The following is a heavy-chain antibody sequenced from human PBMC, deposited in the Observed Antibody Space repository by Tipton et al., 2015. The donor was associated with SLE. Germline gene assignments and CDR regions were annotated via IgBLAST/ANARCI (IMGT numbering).Heavy chain of an antibody. CDR1: GFTFSSYE. D-gene: IGHD2-2*01. V-gene: IGHV3-48*03. CDR3: VRDGGALTSGGASPADDAFDI. J-gene: IGHJ3*02. Sequence: GSLRLSCAASGFTFSSYEMNWVRQTPGKGLEWVSYIHTGGGIIDYIDSVKGRFIISRDNARNSLYLQMHSLRVEDTAVYYCVRDGGALTSGGASPADDAFDIWGQGTMVTVSS. CDR2: IHTGGGII.